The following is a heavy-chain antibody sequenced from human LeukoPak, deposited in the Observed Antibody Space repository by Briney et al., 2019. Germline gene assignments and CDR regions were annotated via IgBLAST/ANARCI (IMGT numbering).Heavy chain of an antibody. CDR1: GDSVSSNSAA. Sequence: SQTLSLTCAISGDSVSSNSAAWNWIRQSPSRGLEWLGRTYYRSKWYNDYAVSVKSRITINPDTSKNQFSLQLNSVTPEDTAVYYCARVVLEGIAVAGTSHYYYYYYMDVWGKGTTVTVSS. J-gene: IGHJ6*03. CDR3: ARVVLEGIAVAGTSHYYYYYYMDV. V-gene: IGHV6-1*01. D-gene: IGHD6-19*01. CDR2: TYYRSKWYN.